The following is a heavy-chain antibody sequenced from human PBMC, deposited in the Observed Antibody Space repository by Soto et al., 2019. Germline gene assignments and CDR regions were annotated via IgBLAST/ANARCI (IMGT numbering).Heavy chain of an antibody. Sequence: RGSLRLSFAASGFTLSSYAMSWVLQAPLKVLHWVPAISGIGGSTYYADSVKVRFNISRDNSKNTLYLQMNSLRAEDTAVYYCAKDFVGIVSSGWYPYYYYGMDVWGQGTTVTVSS. V-gene: IGHV3-23*01. J-gene: IGHJ6*02. CDR1: GFTLSSYA. CDR3: AKDFVGIVSSGWYPYYYYGMDV. D-gene: IGHD6-19*01. CDR2: ISGIGGST.